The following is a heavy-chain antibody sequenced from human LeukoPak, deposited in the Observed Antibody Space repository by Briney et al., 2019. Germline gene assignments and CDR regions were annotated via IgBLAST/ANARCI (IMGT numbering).Heavy chain of an antibody. J-gene: IGHJ4*02. D-gene: IGHD3-22*01. CDR2: VNSDGSST. CDR3: AREGGYSHAFDY. CDR1: GFTFSSYW. V-gene: IGHV3-74*01. Sequence: GGSLRLSCAASGFTFSSYWMYWVRPAPGKGLVWVSRVNSDGSSTSHADSVKGRFTISRDNAKNTLYLQMNSLRAEDTAVYYCAREGGYSHAFDYWGQGTLVTVSS.